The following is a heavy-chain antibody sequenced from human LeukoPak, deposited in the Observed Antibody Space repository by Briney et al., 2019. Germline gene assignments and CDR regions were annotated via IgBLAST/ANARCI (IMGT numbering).Heavy chain of an antibody. Sequence: ASVKVSCKASGYTFSSYGISWVRQAPGQGLEWMGWISAYNGNTNYAQKLQGRVTMTTDTSTSTVYMEISSLRSEDTALYYCARQRGGQYEDGFDMWGQGTMVTVSS. CDR2: ISAYNGNT. J-gene: IGHJ3*02. CDR3: ARQRGGQYEDGFDM. D-gene: IGHD2-8*01. V-gene: IGHV1-18*01. CDR1: GYTFSSYG.